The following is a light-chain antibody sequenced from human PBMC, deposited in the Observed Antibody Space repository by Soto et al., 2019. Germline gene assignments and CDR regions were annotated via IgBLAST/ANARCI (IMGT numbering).Light chain of an antibody. CDR1: SSDVGGYHY. CDR2: EVS. J-gene: IGLJ1*01. Sequence: QSVLTQPASVSGSPGQSITISCTGTSSDVGGYHYVSWYQQYPDKAPKLMIYEVSNRPSGISHRFSGSKSGNTASLTISGLQTEDEADYHCSSYRSGSNYVFGYGTNVTVL. V-gene: IGLV2-14*01. CDR3: SSYRSGSNYV.